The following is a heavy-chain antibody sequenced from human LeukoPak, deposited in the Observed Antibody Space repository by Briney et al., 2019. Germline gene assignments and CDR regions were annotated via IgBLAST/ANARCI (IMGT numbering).Heavy chain of an antibody. CDR3: AREEYSSSWYFDY. Sequence: PGGSLRLSCAASGFTFSSYSMNWVRQAPGKGLEWVSYISSSSSTIYYADSVKGRITISRDNAKNSLYLQMNSLRAEDTAVYYCAREEYSSSWYFDYWGQGTLVTVSS. CDR2: ISSSSSTI. CDR1: GFTFSSYS. J-gene: IGHJ4*02. V-gene: IGHV3-48*04. D-gene: IGHD6-13*01.